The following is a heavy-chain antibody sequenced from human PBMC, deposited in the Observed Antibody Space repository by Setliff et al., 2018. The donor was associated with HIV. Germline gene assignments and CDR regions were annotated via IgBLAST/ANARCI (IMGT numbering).Heavy chain of an antibody. D-gene: IGHD6-19*01. CDR3: TRGLGDQWLGSGDIDQYRYMDV. CDR2: LYHSGTN. Sequence: PSETLSLTCAVSGYSISSGYFWGWIRQPPGKGLEWIGSLYHSGTNFYNPSLKSRVTISLDTSTNRFSLKLKSVTAADTAAYYCTRGLGDQWLGSGDIDQYRYMDVWGTATTVTVSS. J-gene: IGHJ6*03. V-gene: IGHV4-38-2*01. CDR1: GYSISSGYF.